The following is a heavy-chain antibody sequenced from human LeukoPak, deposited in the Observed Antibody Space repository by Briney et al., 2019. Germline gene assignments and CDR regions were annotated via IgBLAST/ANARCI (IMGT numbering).Heavy chain of an antibody. J-gene: IGHJ4*02. V-gene: IGHV1-2*06. Sequence: ASVKVSCTASGYTFTGYYMHWVRRAPGQGLEWMGRINPNSGGTNYAQKFQGRVTMTRDTSISTAYMELSRLRSDDTAVYYCARDMRVGGSYYQGNWGQGTLVTVSS. D-gene: IGHD1-26*01. CDR3: ARDMRVGGSYYQGN. CDR1: GYTFTGYY. CDR2: INPNSGGT.